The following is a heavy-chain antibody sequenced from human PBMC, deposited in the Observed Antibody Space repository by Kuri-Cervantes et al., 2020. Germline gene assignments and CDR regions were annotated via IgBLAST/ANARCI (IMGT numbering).Heavy chain of an antibody. CDR2: INSDGSSR. Sequence: GGSLRLSCVASGFTFSNYWMHWVRQVPGEGLVWVSAINSDGSSRSYVDSVKGRFTISRDDAKNTVYLQMNSLRVEDTALYYCTRSIEYWGRGTLVPSPQ. CDR1: GFTFSNYW. CDR3: TRSIEY. V-gene: IGHV3-74*01. J-gene: IGHJ4*02.